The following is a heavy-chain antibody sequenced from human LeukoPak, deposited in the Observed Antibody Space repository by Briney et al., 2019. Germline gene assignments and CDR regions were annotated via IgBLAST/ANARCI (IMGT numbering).Heavy chain of an antibody. CDR3: AKDWVVRGVISY. CDR2: ISYDGNNK. Sequence: PGGSLRLSCAASGFSFSSFGMHWVRQAPGKGLEWVAGISYDGNNKYYAESVKGRFTISRDNSKNTLYLQMNSLRDEDTAVYYCAKDWVVRGVISYWGQGTLVTVSS. CDR1: GFSFSSFG. D-gene: IGHD3-10*01. V-gene: IGHV3-30*18. J-gene: IGHJ4*02.